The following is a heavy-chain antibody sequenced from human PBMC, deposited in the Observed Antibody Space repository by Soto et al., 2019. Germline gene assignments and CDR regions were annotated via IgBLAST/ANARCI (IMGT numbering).Heavy chain of an antibody. CDR3: AREGSSSWYFDY. J-gene: IGHJ4*02. CDR2: IYYSGST. V-gene: IGHV4-31*03. D-gene: IGHD6-13*01. Sequence: QVQLQESGPGLVKPSQTLSLTCTVSGGSISSGGYYWSWIRQHPGKGLERIGYIYYSGSTYYNPSLKSRVTISVDTSKNQFSLQLSSVTAADTAVYYCAREGSSSWYFDYWGQGTLVTVSS. CDR1: GGSISSGGYY.